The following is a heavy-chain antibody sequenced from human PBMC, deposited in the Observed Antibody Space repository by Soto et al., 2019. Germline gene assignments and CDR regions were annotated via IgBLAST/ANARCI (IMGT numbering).Heavy chain of an antibody. CDR2: MNPNSGNT. CDR3: RVSTYYDFWSGYQDAFDP. V-gene: IGHV1-8*01. J-gene: IGHJ5*02. D-gene: IGHD3-3*01. Sequence: QVQLVQSGAEVKKPGASVKVSCKASGYTFTSYDINWVRQATGQGLEWMGWMNPNSGNTGYAQKFQGRVTMTRNTSISTAYMELSSLRSEDTAVYYCRVSTYYDFWSGYQDAFDPWGQGTLVTVSS. CDR1: GYTFTSYD.